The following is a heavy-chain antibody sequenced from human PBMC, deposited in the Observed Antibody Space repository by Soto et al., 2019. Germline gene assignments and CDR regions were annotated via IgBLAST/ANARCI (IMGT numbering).Heavy chain of an antibody. J-gene: IGHJ3*02. D-gene: IGHD3-3*01. V-gene: IGHV4-4*02. CDR1: GGSISSSNC. CDR2: IYHSGST. Sequence: SETLYLTCAVSGGSISSSNCWSWVCQPPGKGMKWIGEIYHSGSTNYNPSHKNRVTISVNKSKNQLYLKLRSVTAADTAVYYCASGRGGYYNAFDIWGQGTMVT. CDR3: ASGRGGYYNAFDI.